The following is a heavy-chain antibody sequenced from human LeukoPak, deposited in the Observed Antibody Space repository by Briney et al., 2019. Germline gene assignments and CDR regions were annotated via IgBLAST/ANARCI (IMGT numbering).Heavy chain of an antibody. V-gene: IGHV4-39*01. CDR2: TFYSGST. J-gene: IGHJ6*03. CDR1: GDSISSSSYY. CDR3: ARHGEGLLWFGELLGYMDV. Sequence: SETLSLTCTVSGDSISSSSYYWDWIRQPPGKGLEWIGSTFYSGSTYYNPSLKSRVTISVDTSKNQFSLKLSSVTAADTAVYYCARHGEGLLWFGELLGYMDVWGKGTTVTISS. D-gene: IGHD3-10*01.